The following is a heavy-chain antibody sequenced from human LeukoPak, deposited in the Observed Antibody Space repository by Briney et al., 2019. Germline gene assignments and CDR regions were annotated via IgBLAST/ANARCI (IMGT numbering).Heavy chain of an antibody. CDR1: GGSISSYY. J-gene: IGHJ6*03. V-gene: IGHV4-59*12. Sequence: PSETLSLTCTVSGGSISSYYWSWIRQPPGKGLEWIGYIYYSGSTNYNPSLKSRVTISVDTSKNQFSLKLSSVTAADTAVYYCARVNGKVTIFGVVTHDYYYYMDVWGKGTTVTVSS. D-gene: IGHD3-3*01. CDR2: IYYSGST. CDR3: ARVNGKVTIFGVVTHDYYYYMDV.